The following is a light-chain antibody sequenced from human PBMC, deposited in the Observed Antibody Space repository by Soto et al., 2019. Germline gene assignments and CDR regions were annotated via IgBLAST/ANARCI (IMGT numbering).Light chain of an antibody. CDR1: ESIGSY. V-gene: IGKV1-39*01. CDR2: AAS. CDR3: QQSYGTPIT. Sequence: DIQMAQSASSLCASVGGRVTITCRASESIGSYLNWYQVKVGKAPKLLIYAASSLQSWVTSRFSGSESGTDFTLTISSLQPEDFATYYCQQSYGTPITVGPGTRLEIK. J-gene: IGKJ5*01.